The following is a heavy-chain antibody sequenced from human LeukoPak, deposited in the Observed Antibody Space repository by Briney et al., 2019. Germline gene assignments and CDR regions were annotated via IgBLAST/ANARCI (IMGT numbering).Heavy chain of an antibody. J-gene: IGHJ4*02. D-gene: IGHD3-22*01. Sequence: PSETLSLTRTVSGGSISSGDYYWSWIRQPPGKGLEWIGYIYYSGSTYYNPSLKSRVTISVDASKNQFSLKLSSVTAADTAVYYCARGADITMIVLDYWGQGTLVTVSS. CDR3: ARGADITMIVLDY. V-gene: IGHV4-30-4*01. CDR1: GGSISSGDYY. CDR2: IYYSGST.